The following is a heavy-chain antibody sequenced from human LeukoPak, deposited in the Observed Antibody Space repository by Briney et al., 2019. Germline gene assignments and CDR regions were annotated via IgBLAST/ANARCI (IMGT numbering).Heavy chain of an antibody. J-gene: IGHJ4*02. CDR1: GFTFSSYE. Sequence: PGGSLRLSCAASGFTFSSYEMNWVRQAPGKGLEWVSYISSSGSTIYYADSVKGRFTISRDNAKNSLYLQMNSLRAEDTAVYYCASPQDSSNWHMSFWGQGTLVTVSS. V-gene: IGHV3-48*03. CDR2: ISSSGSTI. CDR3: ASPQDSSNWHMSF. D-gene: IGHD6-13*01.